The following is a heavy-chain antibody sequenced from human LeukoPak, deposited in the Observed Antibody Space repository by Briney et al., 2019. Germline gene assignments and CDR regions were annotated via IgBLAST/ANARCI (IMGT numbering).Heavy chain of an antibody. CDR2: IRSDGNNK. V-gene: IGHV3-30*02. D-gene: IGHD3-22*01. CDR3: ARVTVPLVVITAGGFDY. CDR1: GFTFSTYG. Sequence: GGSPRLSCAVSGFTFSTYGMHWVRQAPGKGLEWVAFIRSDGNNKYYADSVKGRFTISRDNSKNTLYLQMNSLRTEDTAVYYCARVTVPLVVITAGGFDYWGQGTLVTVSS. J-gene: IGHJ4*02.